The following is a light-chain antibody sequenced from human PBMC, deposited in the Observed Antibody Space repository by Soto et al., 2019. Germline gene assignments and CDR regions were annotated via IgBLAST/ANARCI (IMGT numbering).Light chain of an antibody. CDR3: QQSYGIPFT. V-gene: IGKV1-39*01. CDR1: RGIINY. J-gene: IGKJ3*01. Sequence: DIQMTQCPSSLSASVGDRVSLSCRASRGIINYLNWYQQKPGKAPKLLIYAASSLQSGVPSRFSGSGSGTDFTLIISSLQPEHFATYYCQQSYGIPFTFGPGTKVDIK. CDR2: AAS.